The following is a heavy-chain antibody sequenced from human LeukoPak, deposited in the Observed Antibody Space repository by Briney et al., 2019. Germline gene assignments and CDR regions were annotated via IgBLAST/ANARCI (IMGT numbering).Heavy chain of an antibody. Sequence: PGGSLRLSCAASGFTFSTYGMHWVRQAPGKGLEWVVVIWYDGSNKYYADSVKGRFTISRDNSKNTLDLQMNSLRAEDTAVYYCARDRMALFDCWGQGTLVTVSS. CDR3: ARDRMALFDC. V-gene: IGHV3-33*01. CDR1: GFTFSTYG. CDR2: IWYDGSNK. J-gene: IGHJ4*02. D-gene: IGHD2-8*01.